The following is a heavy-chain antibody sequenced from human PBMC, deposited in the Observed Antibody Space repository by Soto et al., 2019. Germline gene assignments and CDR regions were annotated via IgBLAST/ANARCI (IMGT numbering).Heavy chain of an antibody. J-gene: IGHJ6*03. D-gene: IGHD5-12*01. CDR1: GYTFTSYD. CDR3: ARGPGYSGYDSYYYYMDV. V-gene: IGHV1-8*01. CDR2: MNPNSGNT. Sequence: ASVKVSCKASGYTFTSYDINWVRQATGQGLGWMGWMNPNSGNTGYAQKFQGRVTMTRNTSISTAYMELSSLRSEDTAVYYCARGPGYSGYDSYYYYMDVWGKGTTVTVSS.